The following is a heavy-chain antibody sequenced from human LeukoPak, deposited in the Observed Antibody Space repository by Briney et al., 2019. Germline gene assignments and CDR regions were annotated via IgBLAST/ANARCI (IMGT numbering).Heavy chain of an antibody. D-gene: IGHD3-3*01. CDR1: GFTFSSYS. J-gene: IGHJ4*02. Sequence: GGSLRLSCAASGFTFSSYSMNWVRQAPGKGLEWVGRIKSKTDGGTTDYAAPVKGRFTISRDDSKNTLYLQMNSLKTEDTAVYYCTTGVLGDFWSGYYPYFDYWGQGTLVTVSS. CDR2: IKSKTDGGTT. V-gene: IGHV3-15*01. CDR3: TTGVLGDFWSGYYPYFDY.